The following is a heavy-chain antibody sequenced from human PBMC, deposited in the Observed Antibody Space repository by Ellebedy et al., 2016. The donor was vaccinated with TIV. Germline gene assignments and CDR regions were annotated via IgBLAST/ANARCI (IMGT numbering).Heavy chain of an antibody. J-gene: IGHJ1*01. CDR1: GFAFDDYT. D-gene: IGHD4-17*01. V-gene: IGHV3-43*01. CDR3: VTEKNVAYGDYGYFQH. CDR2: VTWDGVKT. Sequence: GESLKISCAASGFAFDDYTMHWVRQPPGKGLEWVSLVTWDGVKTFYAESVKGRFTISRDNSENYVYLQMNRLTVEDTAFYHCVTEKNVAYGDYGYFQHWGAGTLVTVSS.